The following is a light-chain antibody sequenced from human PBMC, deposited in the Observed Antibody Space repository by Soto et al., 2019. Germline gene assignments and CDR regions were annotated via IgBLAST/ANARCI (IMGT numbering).Light chain of an antibody. CDR1: QSISSW. CDR3: QQYMSYSPWT. J-gene: IGKJ1*01. V-gene: IGKV1-5*01. CDR2: DAS. Sequence: DIQMTQSPSTLSASVGDRVTITCRASQSISSWLAWYQQRAGKAPKLLIFDASTLEGGVPSRFSGSGSGTEFTLTISSLQPDDSATYFCQQYMSYSPWTFGQGTKVEIK.